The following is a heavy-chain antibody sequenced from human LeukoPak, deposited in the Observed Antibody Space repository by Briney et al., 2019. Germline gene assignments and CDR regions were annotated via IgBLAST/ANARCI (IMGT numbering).Heavy chain of an antibody. CDR1: GYTFTSYA. D-gene: IGHD3-10*01. CDR3: ARVPRDLWFGESDY. V-gene: IGHV1-3*01. Sequence: GASVKVSCKASGYTFTSYAMHWVRQAPGQRLEWMGWINAGNGNTKYSQKFQGRVTITRDTSASTAYMELSSLRSEDTAVYYCARVPRDLWFGESDYWGQGTLVTVSS. CDR2: INAGNGNT. J-gene: IGHJ4*02.